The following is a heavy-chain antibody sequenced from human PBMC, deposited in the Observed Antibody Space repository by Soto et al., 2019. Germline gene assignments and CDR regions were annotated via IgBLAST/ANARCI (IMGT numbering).Heavy chain of an antibody. CDR3: AKDIYGSGSYYFDY. J-gene: IGHJ4*02. D-gene: IGHD3-10*01. CDR1: GFTFDDYA. V-gene: IGHV3-9*01. CDR2: ISWNSGSV. Sequence: EVQLVESGGGLVQPGRSLRLSCAASGFTFDDYAMHWVRQAPGKGLEWVSGISWNSGSVGYADSVKGRFTISRDNDKNSLYLQMNSLRAEDTALYYCAKDIYGSGSYYFDYWGQGTLVTVSS.